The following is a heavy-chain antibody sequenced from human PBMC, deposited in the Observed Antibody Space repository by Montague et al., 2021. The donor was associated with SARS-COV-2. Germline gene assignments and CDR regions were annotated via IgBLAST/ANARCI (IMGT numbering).Heavy chain of an antibody. Sequence: SLRLSCAASGFTVSSNYMSWVRQAPGKGLEWVSVIYSGGSTYYADSVKGRFTISRHNSKNTRYLQMNSLRAEDTAVYYCARDHGSGWFTFDYWGQGTLVTVSS. CDR1: GFTVSSNY. CDR2: IYSGGST. V-gene: IGHV3-53*04. CDR3: ARDHGSGWFTFDY. D-gene: IGHD6-19*01. J-gene: IGHJ4*02.